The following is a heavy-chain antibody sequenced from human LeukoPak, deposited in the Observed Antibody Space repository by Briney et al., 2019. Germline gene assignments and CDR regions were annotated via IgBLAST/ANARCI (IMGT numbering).Heavy chain of an antibody. CDR3: ARGSWLEMYYFDY. CDR2: INPNSGGT. D-gene: IGHD5-24*01. CDR1: GYTFTGYY. Sequence: EASVKVSCKASGYTFTGYYMHWVRQAPGQGLEWMGWINPNSGGTNYAQEFQGRVTMTRDTSISTAYMELSRLRSDDTAVYYCARGSWLEMYYFDYWGQGTLVTVSS. V-gene: IGHV1-2*02. J-gene: IGHJ4*02.